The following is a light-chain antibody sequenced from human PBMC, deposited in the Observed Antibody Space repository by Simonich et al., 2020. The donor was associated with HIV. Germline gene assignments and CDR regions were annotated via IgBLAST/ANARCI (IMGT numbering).Light chain of an antibody. Sequence: DIQMTQYPSSLTASVGDRVTITCQASQDIINYLNWYQQKPGKAPKLLIYDASNLETGVPSRFSGIGSGTDFTFTISSLQPEDIATYYCQQYDNLPLTFGGGTKVEIK. CDR2: DAS. CDR3: QQYDNLPLT. J-gene: IGKJ4*01. V-gene: IGKV1-33*01. CDR1: QDIINY.